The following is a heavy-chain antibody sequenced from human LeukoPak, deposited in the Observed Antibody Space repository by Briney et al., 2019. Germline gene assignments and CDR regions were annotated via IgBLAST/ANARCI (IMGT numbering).Heavy chain of an antibody. Sequence: PGGALRLSCAASGFTFSSYSMNWVRQAPGKGLEWVSSISSSSSYIYYADSVKGRFTISRDNAKNSLYLQMNSLRAEDTAVCYCARRLELFDAFDIWGQGTMVTVSS. J-gene: IGHJ3*02. V-gene: IGHV3-21*01. CDR2: ISSSSSYI. CDR1: GFTFSSYS. CDR3: ARRLELFDAFDI. D-gene: IGHD1-7*01.